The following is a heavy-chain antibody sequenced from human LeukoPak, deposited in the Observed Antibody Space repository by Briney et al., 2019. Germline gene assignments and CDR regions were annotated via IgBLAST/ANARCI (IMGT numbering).Heavy chain of an antibody. V-gene: IGHV1-8*01. CDR2: INPRSGKT. CDR3: TRDVLLYFGESSGFDP. J-gene: IGHJ5*02. CDR1: GYTFTSYE. Sequence: ASVKVSCKASGYTFTSYEINWVRQATGQALEWMGYINPRSGKTGHAQTFQGRITMTMNTSISTAYMELSSLTSGDSAVYYCTRDVLLYFGESSGFDPWGQGTLVTVSS. D-gene: IGHD3-10*01.